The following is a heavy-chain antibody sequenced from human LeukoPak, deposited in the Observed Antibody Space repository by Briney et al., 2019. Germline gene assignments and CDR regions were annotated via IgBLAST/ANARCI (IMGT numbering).Heavy chain of an antibody. CDR2: IYYSGTN. D-gene: IGHD2-15*01. J-gene: IGHJ5*02. Sequence: SETLSLTCAVSGYSISNGYYWVWVRQPPGKGLEWIGSIYYSGTNYYNPSLKSRVTTSIDTSKNQFSLKLSTVTAADTAVYYCARVYCSGGSCRNWFDPWGQGTLVTVSS. CDR3: ARVYCSGGSCRNWFDP. CDR1: GYSISNGYY. V-gene: IGHV4-38-2*01.